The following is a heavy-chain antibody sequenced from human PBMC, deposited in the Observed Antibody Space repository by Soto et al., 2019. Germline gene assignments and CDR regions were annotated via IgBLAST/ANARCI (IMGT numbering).Heavy chain of an antibody. CDR3: ARVVNDWFDP. CDR2: INPSSGGT. D-gene: IGHD1-1*01. J-gene: IGHJ5*02. Sequence: QVHLVQSGAEVKKPGASVKVSCKTSGYIFTNYYIVWVRQAPGQGLEWMGWINPSSGGTEYAQAFQGRVTMSRDTSFITAYMELTSLTSDDTGVYYCARVVNDWFDPXXXG. CDR1: GYIFTNYY. V-gene: IGHV1-2*02.